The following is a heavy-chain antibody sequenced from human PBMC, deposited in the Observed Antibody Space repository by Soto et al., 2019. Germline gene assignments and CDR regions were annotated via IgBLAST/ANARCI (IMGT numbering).Heavy chain of an antibody. CDR3: ARGGGWYYDS. V-gene: IGHV3-7*01. Sequence: GGSPRLSCAASGFTFSNYWMSWVRQAPGKGLEWVANIKQDGSEKYYVDSVKGRFTISRDNAKNSLYLQMNTLRAEDTAVYYCARGGGWYYDSWGQGTLVTVSS. D-gene: IGHD6-19*01. CDR2: IKQDGSEK. CDR1: GFTFSNYW. J-gene: IGHJ4*02.